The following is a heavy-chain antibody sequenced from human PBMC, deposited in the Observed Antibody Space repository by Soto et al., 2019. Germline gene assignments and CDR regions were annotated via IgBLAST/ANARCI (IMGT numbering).Heavy chain of an antibody. CDR2: ISSSSSTI. J-gene: IGHJ4*02. Sequence: EVQLVASGGGLVQPGGSLRLSCAASGFTFSSYSMNWVRQAPGTGLEWVSYISSSSSTIYYADSVKGRFTISRDNAKNSLYLQMNSLRAEDTAVYYCARGGFWSGYYNYFDYWGQGTLVTVSS. CDR1: GFTFSSYS. D-gene: IGHD3-3*01. CDR3: ARGGFWSGYYNYFDY. V-gene: IGHV3-48*01.